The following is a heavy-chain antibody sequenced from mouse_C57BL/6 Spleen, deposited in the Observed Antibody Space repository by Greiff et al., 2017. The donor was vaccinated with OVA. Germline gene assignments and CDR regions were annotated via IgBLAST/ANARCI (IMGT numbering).Heavy chain of an antibody. V-gene: IGHV1-50*01. CDR2: IDPSDGYT. CDR1: GYTFTSYW. Sequence: VQLQQPGAELVKPGASVKMSCKASGYTFTSYWMQWVKQRPGQGLEWIGEIDPSDGYTNYNQKFKGKATLTVDTSSSTAYMQLSSLTSDDSAVYYCARSDVSSHEFGYWGQGTLVTVSA. J-gene: IGHJ3*01. D-gene: IGHD1-1*01. CDR3: ARSDVSSHEFGY.